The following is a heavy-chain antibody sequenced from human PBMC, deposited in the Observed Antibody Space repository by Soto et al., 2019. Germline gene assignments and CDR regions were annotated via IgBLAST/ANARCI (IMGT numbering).Heavy chain of an antibody. D-gene: IGHD2-15*01. CDR3: TGGYCTGGTCYSGYFQH. J-gene: IGHJ1*01. CDR2: IRSKANDYAT. CDR1: RFTFSCST. V-gene: IGHV3-73*02. Sequence: EVQLVQSGGGLVQPGGSLKLSCAASRFTFSCSTVHWVRQASGEGLQWVGRIRSKANDYATTYIASVKGRFTISRDDSRNTAYLQMSDLKTEDTAVYYCTGGYCTGGTCYSGYFQHWGQGALVTVSS.